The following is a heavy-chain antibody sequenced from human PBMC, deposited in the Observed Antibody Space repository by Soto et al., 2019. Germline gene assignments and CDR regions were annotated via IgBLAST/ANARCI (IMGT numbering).Heavy chain of an antibody. CDR2: IWYDGSNK. V-gene: IGHV3-33*01. J-gene: IGHJ2*01. Sequence: GGSLRLSCAASGFTFSSYGMHWVRQAPGKGLEWVAVIWYDGSNKYYADSVKGRFTISRDNSKNTLYLQMNSLRAEDTAVYYCARDPDYYGSGSYYPEWYFDLWGRGTLVTVSS. CDR3: ARDPDYYGSGSYYPEWYFDL. D-gene: IGHD3-10*01. CDR1: GFTFSSYG.